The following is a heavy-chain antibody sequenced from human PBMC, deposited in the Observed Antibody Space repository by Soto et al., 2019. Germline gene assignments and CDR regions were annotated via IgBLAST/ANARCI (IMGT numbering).Heavy chain of an antibody. CDR3: ARARRITMVRGVISPADDGMDA. Sequence: GGSLRLSCAASGFTFSSYGMHWVRQAPGKGLEWVAVIWYDGSNKYYADPVKGRFTISRDNSKNTLYLQMNSLRAEDTAVYYCARARRITMVRGVISPADDGMDAWGQGTTVTVSS. CDR2: IWYDGSNK. CDR1: GFTFSSYG. J-gene: IGHJ6*02. V-gene: IGHV3-33*01. D-gene: IGHD3-10*01.